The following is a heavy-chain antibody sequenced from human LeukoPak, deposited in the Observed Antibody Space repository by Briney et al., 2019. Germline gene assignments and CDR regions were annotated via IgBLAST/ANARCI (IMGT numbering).Heavy chain of an antibody. D-gene: IGHD2-8*01. Sequence: PGGSLRLSCAASGFSFSSYAMSWVRQAPGKGLEWVSGVNGGATSTVYADSVEGRFTISRDNAKNSLFLQMNSLRAEDTAVYYCARDKWAFDVWGQGTMVTVSS. CDR2: VNGGATST. CDR1: GFSFSSYA. V-gene: IGHV3-23*01. J-gene: IGHJ3*01. CDR3: ARDKWAFDV.